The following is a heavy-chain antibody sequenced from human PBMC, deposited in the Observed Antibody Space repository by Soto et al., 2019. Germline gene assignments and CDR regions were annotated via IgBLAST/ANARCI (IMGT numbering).Heavy chain of an antibody. D-gene: IGHD3-22*01. J-gene: IGHJ5*02. CDR2: IFYNGNT. CDR1: GGSIDSSTYY. V-gene: IGHV4-39*01. Sequence: QLQLQESGPGLVKPSETLSLTCTVSGGSIDSSTYYWGWIRQPPGKGLEWIGSIFYNGNTFYNPSLKSRITISVGTSKNQFSLKLSSVTAADTAVYYCARHSTGYYYSWFDPWGQGTLVTVSS. CDR3: ARHSTGYYYSWFDP.